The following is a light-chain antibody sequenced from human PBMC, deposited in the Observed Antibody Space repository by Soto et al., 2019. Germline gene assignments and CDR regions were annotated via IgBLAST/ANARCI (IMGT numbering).Light chain of an antibody. CDR2: AAS. CDR1: QGISSN. V-gene: IGKV1-9*01. Sequence: DIQLTQSPSFLSASVGDRVTITCRASQGISSNLAWYQQKPGKAPKLLIYAASTLQSGVPSRFSGSGSATEFTLTISSLQPEDFATYYCQQFNSYPITFGQGTRLEIK. CDR3: QQFNSYPIT. J-gene: IGKJ5*01.